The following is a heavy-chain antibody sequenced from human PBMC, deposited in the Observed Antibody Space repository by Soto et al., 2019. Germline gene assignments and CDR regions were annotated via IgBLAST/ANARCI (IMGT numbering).Heavy chain of an antibody. V-gene: IGHV2-26*01. CDR2: IFSNDEK. CDR3: ARMVWVNSGRDPYWYFDL. Sequence: QVTLKESGPVLVKPTETLTLTCAVSGFSLSNAGLGVSWIRQPPGKALEWLAHIFSNDEKAYSTSLKSSLTISKDTSKSQVVLTMTNVDPVDTGTYYCARMVWVNSGRDPYWYFDLWGRGTPVTVSS. D-gene: IGHD3-10*01. CDR1: GFSLSNAGLG. J-gene: IGHJ2*01.